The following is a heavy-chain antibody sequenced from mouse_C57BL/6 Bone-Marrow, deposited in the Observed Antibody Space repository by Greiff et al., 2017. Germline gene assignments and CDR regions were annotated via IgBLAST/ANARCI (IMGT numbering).Heavy chain of an antibody. D-gene: IGHD1-1*01. CDR2: IDPSDSET. V-gene: IGHV1-52*01. J-gene: IGHJ2*01. CDR3: ARLTTVVAPFDY. CDR1: GYTFTSYW. Sequence: VQLQQPGAELVRPGSSVKLSCKASGYTFTSYWMHWVKQRPIQGLEWIGNIDPSDSETHYNQKFKDKATLTVDKSSSTAYMRLSSLTSEDSAVYYCARLTTVVAPFDYWGQGTTLTVSS.